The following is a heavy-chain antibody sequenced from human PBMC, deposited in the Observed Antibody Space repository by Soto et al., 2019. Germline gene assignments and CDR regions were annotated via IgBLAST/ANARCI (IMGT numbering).Heavy chain of an antibody. V-gene: IGHV3-66*01. D-gene: IGHD3-22*01. Sequence: EVQLVESGGGLVQPGGSLRLSCAASGFTVSSHYMSWVRQAPGKGLEWVSVIYSGGSTHYADSVTGRFTISRDNSKNTLYLQMNSLRAEDTAGYYCAREARYDDTTGYYSGRDYWGQGTLVTVSS. CDR1: GFTVSSHY. CDR2: IYSGGST. J-gene: IGHJ4*02. CDR3: AREARYDDTTGYYSGRDY.